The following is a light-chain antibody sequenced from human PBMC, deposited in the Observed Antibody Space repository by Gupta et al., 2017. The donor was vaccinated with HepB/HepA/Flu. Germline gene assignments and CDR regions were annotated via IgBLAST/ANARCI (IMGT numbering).Light chain of an antibody. V-gene: IGLV2-14*03. CDR2: DVS. CDR1: SSDIGNYNF. CDR3: RSYRSGHYVV. Sequence: QSALTQPASVSGSPGQSITIPCTRTSSDIGNYNFVSWYQQHPGKAPKVIIHDVSSRPSGVSNRFSGSKSGNTASLTISGLQAEDEADYYCRSYRSGHYVVFGGGTKLTVL. J-gene: IGLJ2*01.